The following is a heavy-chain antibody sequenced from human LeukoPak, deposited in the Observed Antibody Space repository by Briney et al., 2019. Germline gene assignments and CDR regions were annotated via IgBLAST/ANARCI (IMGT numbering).Heavy chain of an antibody. V-gene: IGHV3-66*02. J-gene: IGHJ6*03. Sequence: GSLRLSCAASGFTVSSNYMSWVRQAPGKGLEWVSVIYSGGSTYYADSVQGRFTISRDNSKNTLYLQMNSLRAEDTAVYYCARKNYDILTGYYKGSYYYYYMDVWGKGTTVTVSS. CDR3: ARKNYDILTGYYKGSYYYYYMDV. CDR1: GFTVSSNY. CDR2: IYSGGST. D-gene: IGHD3-9*01.